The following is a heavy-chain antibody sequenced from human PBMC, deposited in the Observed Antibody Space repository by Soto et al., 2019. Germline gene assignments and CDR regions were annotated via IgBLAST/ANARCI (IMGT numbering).Heavy chain of an antibody. CDR2: INPSGGST. J-gene: IGHJ6*02. D-gene: IGHD6-6*01. V-gene: IGHV1-46*01. Sequence: ASVKVSCKASGYTFTSYYMHWVRQAPGQGLERMGIINPSGGSTSYAQKFQGRVTMTRDTSTSTVYMELSSLRSEDTAVYYCARLGGSSGYYFYRMAVWGQGTTDTVSS. CDR3: ARLGGSSGYYFYRMAV. CDR1: GYTFTSYY.